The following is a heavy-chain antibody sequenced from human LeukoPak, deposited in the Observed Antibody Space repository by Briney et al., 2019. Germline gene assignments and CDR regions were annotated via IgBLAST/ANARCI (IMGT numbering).Heavy chain of an antibody. CDR1: GFTFSDYY. Sequence: KAGGSLRLSCAASGFTFSDYYMNWIRQAPGKGLEWVSYITSTGSVIYYADSVKGRFTISRDNAKNSLYLQMNSLRAEDTAVYYCARMRVAVATRGPFDYWGQGTLVTVSS. CDR2: ITSTGSVI. CDR3: ARMRVAVATRGPFDY. D-gene: IGHD5-12*01. J-gene: IGHJ4*02. V-gene: IGHV3-11*01.